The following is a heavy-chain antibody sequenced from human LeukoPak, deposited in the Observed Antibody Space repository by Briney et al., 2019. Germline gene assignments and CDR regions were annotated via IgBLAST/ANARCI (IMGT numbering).Heavy chain of an antibody. CDR3: ARVEKKWLNIDY. D-gene: IGHD3-22*01. J-gene: IGHJ4*02. Sequence: GGSLRLSCTASGFTFSNFWMGWVRQAPGKGLEWVANIKQDETEKFYLGSVKGRFTISRDNSRNTVYLQMNSLRAEDTAVYYCARVEKKWLNIDYWGQGTLVTVSS. V-gene: IGHV3-7*03. CDR2: IKQDETEK. CDR1: GFTFSNFW.